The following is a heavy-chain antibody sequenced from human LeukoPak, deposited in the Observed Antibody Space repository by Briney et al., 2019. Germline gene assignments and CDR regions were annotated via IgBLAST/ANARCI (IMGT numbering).Heavy chain of an antibody. J-gene: IGHJ4*02. CDR3: AKEPYSGSQLLDY. Sequence: GGSLRLSCAASGFTFSSHDMSWVRQAPGNGLEWVSAITTSGGSTYYADSVKGRFTISRDNSKNTLYLQMNSLRAEDTAVYFCAKEPYSGSQLLDYWGQGTLVTVSS. D-gene: IGHD1-26*01. CDR1: GFTFSSHD. V-gene: IGHV3-23*01. CDR2: ITTSGGST.